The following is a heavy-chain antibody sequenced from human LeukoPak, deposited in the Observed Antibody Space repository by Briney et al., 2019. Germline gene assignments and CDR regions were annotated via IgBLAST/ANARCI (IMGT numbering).Heavy chain of an antibody. CDR3: ARGRPITIFGVVIIPGVWFDP. D-gene: IGHD3-3*01. CDR1: GGSFSGYY. J-gene: IGHJ5*02. V-gene: IGHV4-34*01. CDR2: INHSGST. Sequence: SETLSLTCAVYGGSFSGYYWSWIRQPPGKGLEWIGEINHSGSTNYNPSLKSRVTISVDTSKNQFSLKLSSVPAADTAVYYCARGRPITIFGVVIIPGVWFDPWGQGTLVTVSS.